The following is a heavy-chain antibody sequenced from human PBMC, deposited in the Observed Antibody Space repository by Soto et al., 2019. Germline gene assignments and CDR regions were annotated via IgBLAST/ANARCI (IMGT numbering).Heavy chain of an antibody. V-gene: IGHV1-69*04. CDR3: ATRSPREGYYYGMDV. J-gene: IGHJ6*02. Sequence: ASVKVSCKASGGTFSSYAISWVRQAPGQGLEWMGRIIPILGIANYAQKFQGRVTITADKSTSTAYMELSSLRSEDTALYYCATRSPREGYYYGMDVWGQGTTVTVSS. CDR2: IIPILGIA. CDR1: GGTFSSYA. D-gene: IGHD1-26*01.